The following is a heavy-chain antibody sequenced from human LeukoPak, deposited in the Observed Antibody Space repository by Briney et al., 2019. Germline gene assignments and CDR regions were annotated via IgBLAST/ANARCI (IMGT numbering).Heavy chain of an antibody. CDR2: IYTSGST. CDR3: ARSYYYDSSGYYYGSDY. D-gene: IGHD3-22*01. J-gene: IGHJ4*02. CDR1: GGSICSGSYY. V-gene: IGHV4-61*02. Sequence: SETLSLTCTVSGGSICSGSYYWSWIRQPAGKGLEWIGRIYTSGSTNYNPSLKSRVTISVDTSKNQFSLKLSSVTAADTAVYYCARSYYYDSSGYYYGSDYWGQGTLVTVSS.